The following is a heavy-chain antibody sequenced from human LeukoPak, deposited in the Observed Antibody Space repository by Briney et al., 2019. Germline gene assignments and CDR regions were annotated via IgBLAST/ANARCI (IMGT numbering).Heavy chain of an antibody. V-gene: IGHV3-11*01. CDR3: ARDPPTYGSGSVYYYYGMDV. Sequence: GGSLRLSCAASGFTFSDYYMSWIRQAPGKGLEWISYISSSGSTLYNTDSVKGRFTISRDNAKNSLYLQMNSLRPEDTAVYCCARDPPTYGSGSVYYYYGMDVWGQGTTVTVSS. J-gene: IGHJ6*02. CDR1: GFTFSDYY. CDR2: ISSSGSTL. D-gene: IGHD3-10*01.